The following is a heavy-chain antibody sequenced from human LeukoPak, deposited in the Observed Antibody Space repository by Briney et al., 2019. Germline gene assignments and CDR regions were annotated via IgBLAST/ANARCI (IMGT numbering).Heavy chain of an antibody. CDR3: ARSPARGYDILTNYNDY. J-gene: IGHJ4*02. Sequence: ASVKVSCKASGYTFTSYYMHWVRQAPGQGLEWMGGIIPIFGTANYAQKFQGRVTMTTDTSTSTVYMELRSLRSDDTAVYYCARSPARGYDILTNYNDYWGQGTLVTVSS. CDR2: IIPIFGTA. V-gene: IGHV1-46*01. D-gene: IGHD3-9*01. CDR1: GYTFTSYY.